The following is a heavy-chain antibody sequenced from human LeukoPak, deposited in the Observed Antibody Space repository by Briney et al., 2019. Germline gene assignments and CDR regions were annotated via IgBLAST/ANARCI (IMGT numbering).Heavy chain of an antibody. CDR1: GFTFAKYT. J-gene: IGHJ4*02. D-gene: IGHD3-3*01. Sequence: GGSLRLSCAPSGFTFAKYTMSWVRQAPGKGLEWVSAVTPAGTTYHAAIVKGSFSVSRDNSKNTLSLQMNSLRAEDTAVYYCVKESPYPDDITARIYYFYNSGQGALVSVSS. CDR3: VKESPYPDDITARIYYFYN. CDR2: VTPAGTT. V-gene: IGHV3-23*01.